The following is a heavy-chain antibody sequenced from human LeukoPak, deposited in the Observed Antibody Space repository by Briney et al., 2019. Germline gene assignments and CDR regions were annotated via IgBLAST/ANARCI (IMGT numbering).Heavy chain of an antibody. Sequence: GGSLRLSCAASGFTVSSNYMSWVRQAPGKGLEWVSVIYSGGSTYYADSVKGRFTISRDNSKNTLYLQMNSLRAEDTAVYYCARFHDYGDYKGAFDIWGQGTMVTVSS. D-gene: IGHD4-17*01. CDR2: IYSGGST. J-gene: IGHJ3*02. CDR3: ARFHDYGDYKGAFDI. V-gene: IGHV3-66*01. CDR1: GFTVSSNY.